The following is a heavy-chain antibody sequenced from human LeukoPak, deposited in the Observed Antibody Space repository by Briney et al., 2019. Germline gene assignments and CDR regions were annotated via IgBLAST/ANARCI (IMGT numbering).Heavy chain of an antibody. J-gene: IGHJ4*02. CDR1: GYTFTTYN. V-gene: IGHV1-2*02. D-gene: IGHD2-15*01. Sequence: ASVTVSCKASGYTFTTYNIHWVRQAPRQGLEWMGWITPNSGGTNYAQKFQGRVTMTRDTSISTAYMELSRLRSDDTAAYSCARGRGGGYFDFWGQETLVTVSS. CDR2: ITPNSGGT. CDR3: ARGRGGGYFDF.